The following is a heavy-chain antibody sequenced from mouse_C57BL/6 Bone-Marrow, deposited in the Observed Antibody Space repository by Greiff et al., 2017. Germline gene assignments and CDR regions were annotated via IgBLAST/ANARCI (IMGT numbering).Heavy chain of an antibody. D-gene: IGHD2-1*01. J-gene: IGHJ4*01. Sequence: VKLQESGAELVKPGASVKISCKASGYAFSSYWMNWVKQRPGKGLEWIGQIYPGDGDTNYNGKLKGKATLTADKSSSTAYMQLSSLTSEDSAVYFCAREGYGGGNSYYYAMDYWGQGTSVTVSS. CDR1: GYAFSSYW. CDR2: IYPGDGDT. V-gene: IGHV1-80*01. CDR3: AREGYGGGNSYYYAMDY.